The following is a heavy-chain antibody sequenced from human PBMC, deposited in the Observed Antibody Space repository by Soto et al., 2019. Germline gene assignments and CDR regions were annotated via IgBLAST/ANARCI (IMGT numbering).Heavy chain of an antibody. CDR2: IYYSGST. J-gene: IGHJ4*02. CDR3: ARDSTFGGSGIDY. CDR1: GGSISSYY. Sequence: SETLSLTCTVSGGSISSYYWSWIRQPPGKGLEWIGYIYYSGSTNYNPSLKSRVTISVDTSKNQFSLKLSSVTAADTAVYYCARDSTFGGSGIDYWGQGTLVTVSS. D-gene: IGHD3-10*01. V-gene: IGHV4-59*01.